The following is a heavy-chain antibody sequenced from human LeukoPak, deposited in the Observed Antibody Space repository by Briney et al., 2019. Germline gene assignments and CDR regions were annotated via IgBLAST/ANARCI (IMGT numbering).Heavy chain of an antibody. CDR2: IYYSGST. CDR3: ARLAAAGRGWFDP. J-gene: IGHJ5*02. D-gene: IGHD6-13*01. CDR1: GGSFSGYY. Sequence: PSETLSLTCAVYGGSFSGYYWSWIRQPPGKGLEWIGSIYYSGSTYYNPSLKSRVTISVDTSKNQFSLKLSSVTAADTAVYYCARLAAAGRGWFDPRGQGTLVTVSS. V-gene: IGHV4-34*01.